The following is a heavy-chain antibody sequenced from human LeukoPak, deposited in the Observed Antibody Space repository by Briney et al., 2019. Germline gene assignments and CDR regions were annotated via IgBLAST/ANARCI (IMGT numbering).Heavy chain of an antibody. V-gene: IGHV1-2*02. CDR1: GYTFTGYY. CDR2: INPNSGGT. Sequence: ASVKVSCKASGYTFTGYYMHWVRQAPGQGLEWMGWINPNSGGTNYAQKFQGRVTMTRDTSISTAYMELSRLRSDDTAVYYCARDGLRYHYYYYYYMDVWGKGTTVTVSS. J-gene: IGHJ6*03. CDR3: ARDGLRYHYYYYYYMDV. D-gene: IGHD5-12*01.